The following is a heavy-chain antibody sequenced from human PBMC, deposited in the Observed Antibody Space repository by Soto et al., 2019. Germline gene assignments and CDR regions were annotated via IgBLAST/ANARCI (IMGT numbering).Heavy chain of an antibody. CDR3: ARDYGSGTFGMDV. CDR1: GFTFSSYA. V-gene: IGHV3-30-3*01. CDR2: MSYDGSNK. D-gene: IGHD3-10*01. J-gene: IGHJ6*02. Sequence: QVQLVESGGGVVQPGRSLSLSCAASGFTFSSYAMHWVRQAPGKGLEWVAVMSYDGSNKYYADSVKGRFTISRDNSKNTLYLQMNSLRAEDTAVYYCARDYGSGTFGMDVWGQGTTVTVSS.